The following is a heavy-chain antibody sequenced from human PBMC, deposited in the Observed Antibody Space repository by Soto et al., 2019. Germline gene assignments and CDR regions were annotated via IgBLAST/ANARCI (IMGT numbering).Heavy chain of an antibody. CDR2: ISGSGGST. CDR3: AKDLPDSSSWYVSCYGMDV. CDR1: GFTFSSYA. V-gene: IGHV3-23*01. Sequence: EVQLLESGGGLVQPGGSLRLSCAASGFTFSSYAMSWVRQAPGKGLEWVSAISGSGGSTYYADSLKGRFTISRDNSKNTLYLPMNRLKAEDTAVYYCAKDLPDSSSWYVSCYGMDVWGQGTTVTVSS. J-gene: IGHJ6*02. D-gene: IGHD6-13*01.